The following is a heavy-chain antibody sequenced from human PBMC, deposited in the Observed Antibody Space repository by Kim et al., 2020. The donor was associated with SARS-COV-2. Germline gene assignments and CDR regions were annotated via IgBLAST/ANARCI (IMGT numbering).Heavy chain of an antibody. CDR3: ARVGHLGADYWGAQLYHFDY. J-gene: IGHJ4*02. CDR1: GFTFSSYW. CDR2: INSDGSRI. D-gene: IGHD7-27*01. V-gene: IGHV3-74*01. Sequence: GGSLRLSCAASGFTFSSYWMHWVRQAPGKGLVWVSRINSDGSRITYADSVKGRFTISRDNAKNTLYLQMNSLRAEDTAVYYCARVGHLGADYWGAQLYHFDYWGQGTLVTVSS.